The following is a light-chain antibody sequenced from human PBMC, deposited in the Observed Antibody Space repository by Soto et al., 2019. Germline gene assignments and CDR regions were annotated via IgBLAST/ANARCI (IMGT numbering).Light chain of an antibody. CDR2: AAS. Sequence: DIQMTQSPSSLSASVGDRVTITCRASQSISSYLNWYQQRPGKAPKLLIYAASSLQSGVPSRFSGSGSGTDHTLTISSLQPEDFATYYCQQSYSAPYTFGQGTKLEIK. V-gene: IGKV1-39*01. CDR1: QSISSY. CDR3: QQSYSAPYT. J-gene: IGKJ2*01.